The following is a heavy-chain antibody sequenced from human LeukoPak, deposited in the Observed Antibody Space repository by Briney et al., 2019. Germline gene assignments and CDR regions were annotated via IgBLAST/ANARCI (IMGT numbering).Heavy chain of an antibody. Sequence: GGSLRLSCAASGFTFSNAWMSWVRQAPGKGLEWVGRIKSKTDGGTTDYAAPVKGRFTISRDDSKNTLYLQMNSLKTEDTAVYYCTTFHVDTAMVLDYWGQGTLVTVSS. CDR2: IKSKTDGGTT. CDR3: TTFHVDTAMVLDY. CDR1: GFTFSNAW. V-gene: IGHV3-15*01. J-gene: IGHJ4*02. D-gene: IGHD5-18*01.